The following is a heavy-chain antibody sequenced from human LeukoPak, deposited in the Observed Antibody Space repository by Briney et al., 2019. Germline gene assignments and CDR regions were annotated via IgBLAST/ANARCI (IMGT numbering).Heavy chain of an antibody. D-gene: IGHD4-17*01. Sequence: GGSLRLSCAASGFTFSSYWMSWVRQAPGKGLEWVASIKQDGSEKYYVDSVKGRFTISRDNAKNSLYLQMNSLRAEDTAVYYCARAMRDYGDFERPFDYWGQGTLVTVSS. CDR3: ARAMRDYGDFERPFDY. J-gene: IGHJ4*02. CDR1: GFTFSSYW. CDR2: IKQDGSEK. V-gene: IGHV3-7*01.